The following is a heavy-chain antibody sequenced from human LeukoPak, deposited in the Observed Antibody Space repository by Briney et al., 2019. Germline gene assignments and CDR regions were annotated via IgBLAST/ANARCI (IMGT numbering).Heavy chain of an antibody. D-gene: IGHD5-24*01. CDR1: GYSFTNYW. CDR3: SMGDGYSSHAFDI. Sequence: GESLKISCKGSGYSFTNYWIGWVRQMPGKGLEWMGIIYPDDSDTRYSPSFQGQVTISADKSISTAYLQWSSLKASDTAMYYCSMGDGYSSHAFDIWGQGTMVTVSS. CDR2: IYPDDSDT. J-gene: IGHJ3*02. V-gene: IGHV5-51*01.